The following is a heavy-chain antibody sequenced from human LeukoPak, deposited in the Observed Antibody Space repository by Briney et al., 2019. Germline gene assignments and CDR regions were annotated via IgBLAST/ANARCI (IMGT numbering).Heavy chain of an antibody. Sequence: ASVKVSCKASGGTFSSYAISWVRQAPGQGLEWMGRIIPIFGTANYAQKFQGRVTITTDESTSTAYMELSSLRSEDTAEYYCAREDYDILTGYYKGFDYWGQGTLVTVSS. CDR1: GGTFSSYA. J-gene: IGHJ4*02. CDR2: IIPIFGTA. D-gene: IGHD3-9*01. V-gene: IGHV1-69*05. CDR3: AREDYDILTGYYKGFDY.